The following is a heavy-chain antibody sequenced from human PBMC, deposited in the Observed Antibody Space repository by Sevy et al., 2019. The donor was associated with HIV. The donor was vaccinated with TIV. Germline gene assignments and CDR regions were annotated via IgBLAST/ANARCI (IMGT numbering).Heavy chain of an antibody. J-gene: IGHJ6*02. V-gene: IGHV3-30-3*01. D-gene: IGHD1-26*01. CDR2: ISYDGSNK. CDR1: GFTFSSYA. Sequence: GGSLRLSCAASGFTFSSYAMHWVRQAPGNGLEWVAVISYDGSNKYYADSVKGRFTISRDNSKNTLYLQMNSLRAEDTAVYYCARDLEIGNSGSLYYYYYGMDVSGQGTAVTVSS. CDR3: ARDLEIGNSGSLYYYYYGMDV.